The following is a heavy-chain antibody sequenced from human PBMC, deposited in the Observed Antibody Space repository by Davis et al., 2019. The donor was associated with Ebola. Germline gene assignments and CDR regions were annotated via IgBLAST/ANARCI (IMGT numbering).Heavy chain of an antibody. V-gene: IGHV1-18*01. D-gene: IGHD3-22*01. CDR3: TRSPLDDSDTTFEV. J-gene: IGHJ3*01. CDR1: GYTFTSYG. CDR2: ITPYNGNT. Sequence: AASVKVSCKASGYTFTSYGISWVRQAPGQGLEWMGWITPYNGNTNYAQKFRDRVTITRDGSLTVYMELSSLTSEDTAMYYCTRSPLDDSDTTFEVWGQGTMVTVSS.